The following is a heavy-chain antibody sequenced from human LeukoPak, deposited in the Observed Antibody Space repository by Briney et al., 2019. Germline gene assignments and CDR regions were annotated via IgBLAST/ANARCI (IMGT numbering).Heavy chain of an antibody. D-gene: IGHD2-2*01. CDR2: INGGNGNA. V-gene: IGHV1-3*03. CDR1: GYTFTSYA. Sequence: GASVKVSCKASGYTFTSYATHWVRQAPGQRLEGMGWINGGNGNAKYSQEFQGRVTITRDTSANTAYMELSSLRSEDMALYYCARGGSYAMDVWGQGTTVTVAS. CDR3: ARGGSYAMDV. J-gene: IGHJ6*02.